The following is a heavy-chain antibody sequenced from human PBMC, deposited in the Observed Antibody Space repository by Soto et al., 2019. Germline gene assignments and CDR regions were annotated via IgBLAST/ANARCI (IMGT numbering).Heavy chain of an antibody. CDR2: IWYDGSNK. V-gene: IGHV3-33*01. D-gene: IGHD2-8*01. CDR3: ARDRDCTNGVCYSDAFDI. CDR1: GFTFSSYG. J-gene: IGHJ3*02. Sequence: ESGGGVVQPGRSLRLSCAASGFTFSSYGMHWVRQAPGKGLEWVAVIWYDGSNKYYADSVKGRFTISRDNSKNTLYLQMNSLRAEDTAVYYCARDRDCTNGVCYSDAFDIWGQGTMVTVSS.